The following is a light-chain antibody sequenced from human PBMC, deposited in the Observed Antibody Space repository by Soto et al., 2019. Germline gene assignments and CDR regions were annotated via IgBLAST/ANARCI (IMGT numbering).Light chain of an antibody. CDR1: QGISSA. J-gene: IGKJ5*01. CDR2: DAS. CDR3: QQFNSYPFIT. Sequence: AIQLTQSPSSLSASVGDRVTITCRASQGISSALAWYQQKPGKAPKLLIYDASSLESGVPSRFSGSGSGTDVTLTISSLQPEDFATYYCQQFNSYPFITFGQGTLLEIK. V-gene: IGKV1-13*02.